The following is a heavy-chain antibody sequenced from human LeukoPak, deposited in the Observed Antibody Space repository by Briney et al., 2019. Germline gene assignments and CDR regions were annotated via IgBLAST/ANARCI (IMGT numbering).Heavy chain of an antibody. CDR1: GYTFTGYY. Sequence: ASVKVSCKASGYTFTGYYMHWVRQAPGQGLEWMGWINPNSGGTNYAQKFQGRVTMTRDTSISTAYLELRSLRSDDTAVYYCARDYYGSGTVDYWGQGTLVTISS. J-gene: IGHJ4*02. CDR3: ARDYYGSGTVDY. CDR2: INPNSGGT. V-gene: IGHV1-2*02. D-gene: IGHD3-10*01.